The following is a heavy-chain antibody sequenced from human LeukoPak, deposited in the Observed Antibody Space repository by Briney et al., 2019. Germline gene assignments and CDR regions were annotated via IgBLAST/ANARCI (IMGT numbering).Heavy chain of an antibody. Sequence: GGSLRLSCAASGFTFSSYGMHWVRQAPGKGLEWVAVISYDGSNKYYADSVKGRFTISRDNSKNTLYLQMNSLRAEDTAVYYCAKGSDYSNSRNWFDPWGQGTLVTVSS. D-gene: IGHD4-4*01. J-gene: IGHJ5*02. CDR1: GFTFSSYG. V-gene: IGHV3-30*18. CDR3: AKGSDYSNSRNWFDP. CDR2: ISYDGSNK.